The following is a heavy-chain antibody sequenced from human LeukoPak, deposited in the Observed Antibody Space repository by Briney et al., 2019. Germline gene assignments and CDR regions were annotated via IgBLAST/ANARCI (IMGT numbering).Heavy chain of an antibody. CDR3: VTPPN. J-gene: IGHJ4*02. CDR1: GFDFSDAW. V-gene: IGHV3-15*01. CDR2: IKGINAGGTT. Sequence: PGGSLRLSCAASGFDFSDAWMTWVRQAPGKGPEYIARIKGINAGGTTDYAARVKGRFTISRDDSKNTLYLDMNSLEVEDTAVYYCVTPPNWGQGTLVTVSS.